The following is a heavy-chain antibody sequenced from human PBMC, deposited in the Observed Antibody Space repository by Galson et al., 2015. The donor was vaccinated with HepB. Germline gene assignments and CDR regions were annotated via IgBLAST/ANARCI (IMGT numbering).Heavy chain of an antibody. V-gene: IGHV2-5*01. Sequence: PALVKPTQTLTLTCTLSGVSLSSRGVGVGWIRQPPGKALEWLTLSYWNDDKRYSPSLKNRLTITKDTSKNQVVLTMTNMDPVDTATYYCAHSGYTFGLYYFDYWGQGTLVTVSS. CDR3: AHSGYTFGLYYFDY. CDR2: SYWNDDK. CDR1: GVSLSSRGVG. D-gene: IGHD5-18*01. J-gene: IGHJ4*02.